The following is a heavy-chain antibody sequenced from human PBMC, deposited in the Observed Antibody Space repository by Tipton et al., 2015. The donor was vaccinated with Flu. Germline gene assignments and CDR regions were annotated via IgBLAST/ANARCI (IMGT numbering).Heavy chain of an antibody. CDR3: AKAMSDSYGRFDY. D-gene: IGHD2-21*02. V-gene: IGHV1-18*01. CDR1: GYSFNTYG. J-gene: IGHJ4*02. Sequence: QLVQSGAEVKKPGASVKVSCKTSGYSFNTYGISWVRQAPGQGLEWMGWISAYTDNRNYAQRFQGRVTMTTDTSTNTAFMELRSLTSDDTAVYYCAKAMSDSYGRFDYWGQGTLVTVSS. CDR2: ISAYTDNR.